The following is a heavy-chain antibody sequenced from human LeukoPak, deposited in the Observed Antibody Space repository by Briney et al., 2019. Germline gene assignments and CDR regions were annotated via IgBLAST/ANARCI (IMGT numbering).Heavy chain of an antibody. CDR2: IWSDGSNK. Sequence: PGGSLRLSCAASGYSFSNPWMSWVRQGPGKGLEWVAVIWSDGSNKYYADSIKGRFTIYRDNSKNTLYLQMNSLRAEDTAVYYCARRGSGTYSVDQWGQGTLVTVSS. J-gene: IGHJ4*02. D-gene: IGHD3-10*01. CDR3: ARRGSGTYSVDQ. CDR1: GYSFSNPW. V-gene: IGHV3-33*08.